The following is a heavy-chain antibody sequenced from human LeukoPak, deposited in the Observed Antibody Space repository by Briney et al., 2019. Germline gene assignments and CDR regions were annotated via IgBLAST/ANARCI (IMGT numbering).Heavy chain of an antibody. CDR1: GGSISSSSYY. CDR2: IYYSGST. J-gene: IGHJ5*02. CDR3: ARRSGGKYNWFDP. D-gene: IGHD3-10*01. Sequence: SETLSLTCTVSGGSISSSSYYWGWIRQPPGKGLEWIGSIYYSGSTYYNPSLKSRVTISVDTSKNQFSLKLSSVTAADTAVYYCARRSGGKYNWFDPWGQGTLVTVSS. V-gene: IGHV4-39*07.